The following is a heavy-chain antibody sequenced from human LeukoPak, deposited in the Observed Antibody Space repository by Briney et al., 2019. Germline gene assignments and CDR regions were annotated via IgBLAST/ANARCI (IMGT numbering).Heavy chain of an antibody. CDR2: ICPDGTVT. J-gene: IGHJ4*02. CDR1: GFSFSTYC. Sequence: PGGSLRLSCAASGFSFSTYCMHWVRQAPGKGPMWVSRICPDGTVTNYADSVKARFSISRDDARNTVYLRMNSLRAEDTAVYYCVRDFRSADYWGQGTLVTVSS. V-gene: IGHV3-74*01. CDR3: VRDFRSADY.